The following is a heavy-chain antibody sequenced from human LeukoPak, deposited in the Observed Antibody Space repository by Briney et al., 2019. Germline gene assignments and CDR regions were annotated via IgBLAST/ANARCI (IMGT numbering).Heavy chain of an antibody. Sequence: SETLSLTCTVSGGSISSYYWSWIRQPAGKGLEWIGRVYTSGSTNYNPSLKSRVTMSVDTSKNQFSLKLSSVTAADTAVYYCARLWYYDFWSGYYFDYWGQGTLVTVSS. D-gene: IGHD3-3*01. V-gene: IGHV4-4*07. J-gene: IGHJ4*02. CDR1: GGSISSYY. CDR2: VYTSGST. CDR3: ARLWYYDFWSGYYFDY.